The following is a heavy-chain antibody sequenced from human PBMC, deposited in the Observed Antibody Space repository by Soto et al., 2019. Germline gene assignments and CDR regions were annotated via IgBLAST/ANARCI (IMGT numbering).Heavy chain of an antibody. CDR2: IKSKTDGGTT. J-gene: IGHJ6*02. CDR3: GSVYLQYYYGMDC. Sequence: GSLRLSCAASGFTFSNAWMNWVRQAPGKGLEWAGRIKSKTDGGTTDYAAPVKGRFTISRDDSKNTLYLQMNSLKTEDTAVYYCGSVYLQYYYGMDCRGQGTTVNVAS. V-gene: IGHV3-15*07. CDR1: GFTFSNAW. D-gene: IGHD3-22*01.